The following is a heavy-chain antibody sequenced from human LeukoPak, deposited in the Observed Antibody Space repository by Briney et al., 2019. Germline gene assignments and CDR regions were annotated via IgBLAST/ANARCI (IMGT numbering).Heavy chain of an antibody. D-gene: IGHD2-2*01. V-gene: IGHV3-23*01. J-gene: IGHJ4*02. CDR3: AKGRPCSGSSCYGSYFDR. Sequence: GGSLRLSCAGSGFTFNRNAMSWVRQAPGKGLEWVSVISGSGDSAFYADSVKSRFSISRDNSKNTVHLQMNSLRDDDTGVYYCAKGRPCSGSSCYGSYFDRWGQGTLVTVSS. CDR2: ISGSGDSA. CDR1: GFTFNRNA.